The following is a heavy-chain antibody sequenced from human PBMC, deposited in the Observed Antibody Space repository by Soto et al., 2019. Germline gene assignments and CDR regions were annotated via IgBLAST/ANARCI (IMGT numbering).Heavy chain of an antibody. CDR1: GFIFSSFG. J-gene: IGHJ4*02. Sequence: GGSLRLSCAASGFIFSSFGMHWVRQAPGKGLEWVAHIWYDGSNTYYADSVKGRFTVSRDNPRNTLYLQMNSLRAEDTAVYHCVRDLLGSGGHFDYWGQGAPVTVSS. CDR3: VRDLLGSGGHFDY. V-gene: IGHV3-33*01. D-gene: IGHD7-27*01. CDR2: IWYDGSNT.